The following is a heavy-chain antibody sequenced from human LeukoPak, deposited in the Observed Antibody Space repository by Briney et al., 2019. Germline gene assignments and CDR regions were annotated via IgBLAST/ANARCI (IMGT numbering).Heavy chain of an antibody. CDR2: MSSSDGPI. Sequence: GGSLRLSCAASGFTFSSSDMHWVRQAPRKGLEWLSMSSSDGPIYHADSVKGRFTISRDNADNSLYLQMNSLTAEDTAVYYCAREGPWDNFDYWGQGTLVTVSS. CDR1: GFTFSSSD. J-gene: IGHJ4*02. D-gene: IGHD1-26*01. V-gene: IGHV3-48*03. CDR3: AREGPWDNFDY.